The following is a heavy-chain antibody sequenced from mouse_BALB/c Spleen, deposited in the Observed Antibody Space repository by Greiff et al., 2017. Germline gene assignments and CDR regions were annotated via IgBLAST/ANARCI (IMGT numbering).Heavy chain of an antibody. CDR3: ARDFSYYRYDEVFAY. CDR2: ISYDGSN. J-gene: IGHJ3*01. D-gene: IGHD2-14*01. CDR1: GYSITSGYY. V-gene: IGHV3-6*02. Sequence: DVKLQESGPGLVKPSQSLSLTCSVTGYSITSGYYWNWIRQFPGNKLEWMGYISYDGSNNYNPSLKNRISITRDTSKNQFFLKLNSVTTEDTATYYCARDFSYYRYDEVFAYWGQGTLVTVSA.